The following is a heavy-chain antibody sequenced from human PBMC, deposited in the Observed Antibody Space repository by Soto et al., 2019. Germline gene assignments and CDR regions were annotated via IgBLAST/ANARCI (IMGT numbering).Heavy chain of an antibody. CDR3: ARTGRSYLGDYYCYGMDV. J-gene: IGHJ6*02. D-gene: IGHD2-15*01. CDR1: GFTFSSYG. Sequence: PGGSLRLSCAASGFTFSSYGMHWVRQAPGKGLEWVAVIWYDGSNKYYADSVKGRFTISRDNSKNKLSLQMNSLRADDTAVYHCARTGRSYLGDYYCYGMDVWGQGTTVTVSS. CDR2: IWYDGSNK. V-gene: IGHV3-33*01.